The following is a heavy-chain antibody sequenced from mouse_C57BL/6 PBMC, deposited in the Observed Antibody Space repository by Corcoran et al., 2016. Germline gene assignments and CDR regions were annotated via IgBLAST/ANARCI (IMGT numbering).Heavy chain of an antibody. CDR2: INPNNGGT. V-gene: IGHV1-26*01. Sequence: EVQLQQSGPELVKPGASVKISCKASGYTFTDYYMNWVKQSHGKSLEWIGDINPNNGGTSYNQKFKGKATLTVDKSSSTAYMELRSLTSEDSAVYYCARCGNYVRDWYFDVWGTGTTVTVSS. CDR3: ARCGNYVRDWYFDV. D-gene: IGHD2-1*01. J-gene: IGHJ1*03. CDR1: GYTFTDYY.